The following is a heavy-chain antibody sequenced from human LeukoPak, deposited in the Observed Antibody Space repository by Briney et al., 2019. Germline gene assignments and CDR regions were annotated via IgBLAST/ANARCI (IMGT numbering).Heavy chain of an antibody. CDR2: IYPGDSDT. Sequence: GESLKISCKGSGYSFTSYWIGWVRQMPGKGLEWMGIIYPGDSDTRYSPSFQGQVTISADKSISTAYLQWSSLKASDTAMYYCARPYYGSGSYYHYRYFDLWGRGTLVTVSS. CDR3: ARPYYGSGSYYHYRYFDL. J-gene: IGHJ2*01. V-gene: IGHV5-51*01. CDR1: GYSFTSYW. D-gene: IGHD3-10*01.